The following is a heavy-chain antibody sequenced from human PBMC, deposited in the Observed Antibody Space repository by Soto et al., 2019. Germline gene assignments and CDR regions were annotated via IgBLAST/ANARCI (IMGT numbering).Heavy chain of an antibody. CDR2: MNPGSGNT. D-gene: IGHD3-10*01. V-gene: IGHV1-8*01. Sequence: ASVKVSCTASGDTFTNYEIHWVRHATGQGLEWMGWMNPGSGNTDYAHKFQGRVTMTRNISISTAYMDLSRLGPDDTAIYYCERMAASGSLNWFYPWGQGTLVTVSS. CDR3: ERMAASGSLNWFYP. CDR1: GDTFTNYE. J-gene: IGHJ5*02.